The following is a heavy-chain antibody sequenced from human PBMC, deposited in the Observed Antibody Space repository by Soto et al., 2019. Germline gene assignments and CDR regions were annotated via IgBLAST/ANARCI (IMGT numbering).Heavy chain of an antibody. CDR1: GGSISSGDYY. D-gene: IGHD6-19*01. CDR2: IYYSGST. V-gene: IGHV4-30-4*01. J-gene: IGHJ4*02. CDR3: ARDRTVAGTIDY. Sequence: NPSETLSLTCTVSGGSISSGDYYWSWIRQPPGKGLEWIGYIYYSGSTYYNPSLKSRVTISVDTSKNQFSLKLSSVTAADTAVYYCARDRTVAGTIDYWGQGALVTVSS.